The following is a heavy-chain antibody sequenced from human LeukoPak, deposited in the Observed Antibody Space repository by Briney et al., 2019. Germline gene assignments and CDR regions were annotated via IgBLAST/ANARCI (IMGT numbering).Heavy chain of an antibody. V-gene: IGHV3-33*08. J-gene: IGHJ6*03. Sequence: GGSQRLSCAASGFTFSSYAMSWVRQAPGKGLEWVAVIWYDGSNKYYADSVKGRFTISRDNSKNTLYLQMNSLRAEDTAVYYCARAANWCGEQVYYYYYMDVWGKGTTVSVSS. CDR2: IWYDGSNK. CDR1: GFTFSSYA. CDR3: ARAANWCGEQVYYYYYMDV. D-gene: IGHD3-10*01.